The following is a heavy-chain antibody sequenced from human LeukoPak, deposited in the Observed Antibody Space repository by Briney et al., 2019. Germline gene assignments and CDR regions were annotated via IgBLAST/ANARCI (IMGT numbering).Heavy chain of an antibody. CDR1: GFTFDDYG. Sequence: GGSLRLSSAASGFTFDDYGMSWVRQAPGKGLEWVSGINWNGGSTGYADSVKGRFTISRDNAKNSLYLQMNSLRAEDTALYYCARSDGYNPPFDYWGQGTLVTVSS. V-gene: IGHV3-20*03. CDR3: ARSDGYNPPFDY. D-gene: IGHD5-24*01. J-gene: IGHJ4*02. CDR2: INWNGGST.